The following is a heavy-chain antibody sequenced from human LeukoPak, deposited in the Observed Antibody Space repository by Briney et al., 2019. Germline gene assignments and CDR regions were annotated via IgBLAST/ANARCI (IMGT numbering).Heavy chain of an antibody. CDR3: ARDDHWGRDK. CDR2: IRPDGNVA. CDR1: GFSFSENW. V-gene: IGHV3-7*01. J-gene: IGHJ4*02. D-gene: IGHD7-27*01. Sequence: SGGSLRLSCAASGFSFSENWMSWVRQAPGKGPEWVANIRPDGNVAFHVDFVKGRFSISRDNAKNTLYLQMNGLRVEDTALYYCARDDHWGRDKWGRGTLVTVSS.